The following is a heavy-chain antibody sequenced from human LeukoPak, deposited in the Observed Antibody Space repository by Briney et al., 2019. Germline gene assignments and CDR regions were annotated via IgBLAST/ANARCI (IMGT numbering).Heavy chain of an antibody. CDR3: ARGNYYDRTASGY. CDR2: MNPNSGNT. J-gene: IGHJ4*02. D-gene: IGHD3-22*01. Sequence: GASVKVSCKASGYTFTSYDINWVRQATGQGLEWMGWMNPNSGNTGYAQKLQGRVTMTTDTSTSTAYMELRSLRSDDTAVYYCARGNYYDRTASGYWGQGTLVTVSS. CDR1: GYTFTSYD. V-gene: IGHV1-8*01.